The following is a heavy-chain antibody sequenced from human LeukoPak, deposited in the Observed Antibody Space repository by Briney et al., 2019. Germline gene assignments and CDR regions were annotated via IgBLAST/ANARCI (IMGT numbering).Heavy chain of an antibody. CDR3: ARYVGGSYPTFEDY. D-gene: IGHD3-16*02. CDR1: GYTFTGYY. CDR2: INPNSGGT. J-gene: IGHJ4*02. V-gene: IGHV1-2*02. Sequence: ASVKVSCKASGYTFTGYYMHWVRQAPGQGLEWMGWINPNSGGTNYAQKFQGRVTMTRDTSISTAYMELSRLRSDDTAVYYCARYVGGSYPTFEDYWDQGTLVTVSS.